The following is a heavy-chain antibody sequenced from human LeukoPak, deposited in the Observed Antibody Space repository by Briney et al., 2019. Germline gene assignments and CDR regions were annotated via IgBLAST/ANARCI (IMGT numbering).Heavy chain of an antibody. V-gene: IGHV4-59*08. CDR1: GGSISSYY. CDR3: ARHEFYYDNSRPTGGFQH. J-gene: IGHJ1*01. Sequence: SETLSLTCTVAGGSISSYYWGWIPQRPGKGLEWSGYSYYSGRTNYSPSLKSRVTISVATSKNHFSLKLSTVTAADTAMYYCARHEFYYDNSRPTGGFQHWGQGTLVTVSS. D-gene: IGHD3-22*01. CDR2: SYYSGRT.